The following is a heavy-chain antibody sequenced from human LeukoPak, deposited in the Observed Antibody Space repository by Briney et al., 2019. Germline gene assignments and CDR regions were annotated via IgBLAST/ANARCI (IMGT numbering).Heavy chain of an antibody. CDR3: ARRGVFGVVPYNYYGMDV. J-gene: IGHJ6*02. V-gene: IGHV3-11*03. Sequence: GGSLRLSCAASGFTFSDYYMSWIRQAPGKGLEWVSYISSSSTDTNYADSVKGRFTISRDNAKNSLYLQMNSLRAEDTAVYYCARRGVFGVVPYNYYGMDVWGQGTTVTVSS. D-gene: IGHD3-3*01. CDR1: GFTFSDYY. CDR2: ISSSSTDT.